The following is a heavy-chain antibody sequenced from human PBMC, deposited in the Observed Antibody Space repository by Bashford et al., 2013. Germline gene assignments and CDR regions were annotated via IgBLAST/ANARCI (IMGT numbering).Heavy chain of an antibody. Sequence: VRQAPGKGPEWISSIGGSGGEKYYADSVKGRFAMSKDMSKNTLFLQMNSLRVDDTAVYYCVKAVAGIDHWGQGTLVTVSS. V-gene: IGHV3-23*01. CDR2: IGGSGGEK. D-gene: IGHD6-19*01. CDR3: VKAVAGIDH. J-gene: IGHJ4*02.